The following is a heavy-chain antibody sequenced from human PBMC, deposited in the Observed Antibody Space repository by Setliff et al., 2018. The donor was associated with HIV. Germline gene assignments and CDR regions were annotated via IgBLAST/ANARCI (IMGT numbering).Heavy chain of an antibody. V-gene: IGHV1-69*13. CDR1: GGTFDTYT. D-gene: IGHD2-15*01. Sequence: SVKVSCKASGGTFDTYTVNWVRQAPGQGLEWMGGIISMFGTGNYAQKFQDRVTITADESTSTAYMELRSLRSEDTAVYYCARSLRYCSGGSCSSDWVYEALHSWGQGTMVTVSS. J-gene: IGHJ3*02. CDR2: IISMFGTG. CDR3: ARSLRYCSGGSCSSDWVYEALHS.